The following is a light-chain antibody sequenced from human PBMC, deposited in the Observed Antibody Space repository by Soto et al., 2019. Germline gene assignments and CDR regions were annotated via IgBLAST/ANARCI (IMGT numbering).Light chain of an antibody. CDR1: SSDVGGYNY. CDR3: CSYAGSYTYV. CDR2: DVS. Sequence: QSVLTQPRSVSGSPGQSVTISCTGTSSDVGGYNYVSWYQQHPGKAPKVMIYDVSKRPSGVPDRFSGSKSDNTASLTISGXXXXXXXDYYCCSYAGSYTYVFGTGTKLTV. J-gene: IGLJ1*01. V-gene: IGLV2-11*01.